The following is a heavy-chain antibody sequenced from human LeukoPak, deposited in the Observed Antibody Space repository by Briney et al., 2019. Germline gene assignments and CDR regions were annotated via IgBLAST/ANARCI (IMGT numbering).Heavy chain of an antibody. CDR3: ARRRITMIGIVPFFDY. V-gene: IGHV4-34*01. D-gene: IGHD3-22*01. J-gene: IGHJ4*02. CDR2: INHSGST. Sequence: PSETLSLTCAVYGGSFSGYYWSLIRRPPGKGLEWIGEINHSGSTNYNPSLKSRVTISVDTSKNQFSLKLSSVTAADTAVYYCARRRITMIGIVPFFDYWGQGTLVTVSS. CDR1: GGSFSGYY.